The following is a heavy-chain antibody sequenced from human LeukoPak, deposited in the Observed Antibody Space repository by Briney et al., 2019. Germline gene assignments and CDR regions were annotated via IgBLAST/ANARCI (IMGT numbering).Heavy chain of an antibody. CDR3: ARPLMYYYGSETYFWFDP. CDR1: GFTFSRYG. J-gene: IGHJ5*02. Sequence: GGSLRLSCAASGFTFSRYGMSWVRQAPGKGLEWVSSISSSSSYIYYADSVKGRFTISRDNAKNSLYLQMNSLRAEDTAVYYCARPLMYYYGSETYFWFDPWGQGTLVTVSS. V-gene: IGHV3-21*01. D-gene: IGHD3-10*01. CDR2: ISSSSSYI.